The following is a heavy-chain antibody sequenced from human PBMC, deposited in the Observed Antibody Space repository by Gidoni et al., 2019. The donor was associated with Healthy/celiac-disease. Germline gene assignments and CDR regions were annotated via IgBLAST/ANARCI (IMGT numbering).Heavy chain of an antibody. CDR3: AAAGDIVATMHWDWFDP. J-gene: IGHJ5*02. Sequence: QVQLQESGPGLVKPSETLSLTCTVSGGSIRRYYWSWIRQPPGKGLEWIRYIDYSGSTNYNPSLKSRVTISVDTSKNQFSLKLSSVTAADTAVYYCAAAGDIVATMHWDWFDPWGQGTLVTVSS. CDR2: IDYSGST. D-gene: IGHD5-12*01. CDR1: GGSIRRYY. V-gene: IGHV4-59*01.